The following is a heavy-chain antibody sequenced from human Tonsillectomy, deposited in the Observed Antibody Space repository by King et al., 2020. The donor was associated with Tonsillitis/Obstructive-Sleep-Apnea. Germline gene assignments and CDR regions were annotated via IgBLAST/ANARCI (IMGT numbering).Heavy chain of an antibody. Sequence: VQLQESGPGLVKPSETLSLTCTVSGGSIRSYYWSWIRQPPGKALEWIGYIYYSGSTDYNPSLKSRVTISVDASKNQFSLKLSSVTAADTAVYYCARDGGFDAFDIWGQGTMVTVSS. CDR1: GGSIRSYY. CDR3: ARDGGFDAFDI. V-gene: IGHV4-59*01. D-gene: IGHD3-10*01. J-gene: IGHJ3*02. CDR2: IYYSGST.